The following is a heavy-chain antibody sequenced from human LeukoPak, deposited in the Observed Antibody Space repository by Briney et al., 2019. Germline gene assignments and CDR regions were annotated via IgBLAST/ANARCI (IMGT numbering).Heavy chain of an antibody. CDR2: ISSSSSYI. J-gene: IGHJ4*02. D-gene: IGHD3-3*01. V-gene: IGHV3-21*01. CDR3: ASSNYDFWSGYSRSFDY. CDR1: GFTFSSYA. Sequence: GGSLRLSCAASGFTFSSYAMSWVRQAPGKGLEWVSAISSSSSYIYYADSVKGRFTIFRDNAKNSLYLQMNGLRAEDTAVYYCASSNYDFWSGYSRSFDYWGQGTLVTVSS.